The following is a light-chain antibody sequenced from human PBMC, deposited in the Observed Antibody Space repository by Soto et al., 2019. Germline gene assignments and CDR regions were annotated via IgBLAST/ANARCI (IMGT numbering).Light chain of an antibody. Sequence: DIQLTQAASFLCPSIRASVPITCRASQGISTSLAWYQQKPGEAAKLLIYGPSILQSGVLSSFSGSSSGINYTLTSRSLQPDDFATCYCHQLNSYPLTFGQGTRLEMK. J-gene: IGKJ5*01. V-gene: IGKV1-9*01. CDR1: QGISTS. CDR3: HQLNSYPLT. CDR2: GPS.